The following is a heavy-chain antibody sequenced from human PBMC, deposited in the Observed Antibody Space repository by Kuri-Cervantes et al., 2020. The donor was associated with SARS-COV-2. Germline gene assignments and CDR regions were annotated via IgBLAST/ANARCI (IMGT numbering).Heavy chain of an antibody. CDR2: IYTSGST. CDR1: GGSISSGSYY. J-gene: IGHJ5*02. Sequence: LRLSCTVSGGSISSGSYYWSWIRQPAGKGLEWIVRIYTSGSTNYNPSLKSRVTISVDTSKNQFSLKLSSVTAADTAVYYCAIETPNRGSGWSFNWFDPWGQGTLVTVSS. D-gene: IGHD6-19*01. V-gene: IGHV4-61*02. CDR3: AIETPNRGSGWSFNWFDP.